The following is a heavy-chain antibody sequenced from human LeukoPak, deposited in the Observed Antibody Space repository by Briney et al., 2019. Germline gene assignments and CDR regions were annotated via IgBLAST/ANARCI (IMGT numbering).Heavy chain of an antibody. Sequence: ASVKVSCMASQYALTGHYMHWVRQAPGQGLEWMGLINPNNGDTNSAQKFQGRVTMTRDMSIDTAYMELRRLRSDATAVYYCAREAFYFGSGSTAFDYWGQGTLVPVSS. D-gene: IGHD3-22*01. J-gene: IGHJ4*02. V-gene: IGHV1-2*02. CDR1: QYALTGHY. CDR2: INPNNGDT. CDR3: AREAFYFGSGSTAFDY.